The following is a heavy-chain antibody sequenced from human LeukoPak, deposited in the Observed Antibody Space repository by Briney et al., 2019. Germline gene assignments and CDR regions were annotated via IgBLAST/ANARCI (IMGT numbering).Heavy chain of an antibody. V-gene: IGHV1-69*01. J-gene: IGHJ4*02. CDR3: ARIAAAGKTPHPLPFDY. Sequence: ASVKVSCKASGGTFSSYAIRWVRQAPGQGLEWMGGIIPIFGTANYAQKFQGRVTITADESTSTAYMELSSLRSEDTAVYYCARIAAAGKTPHPLPFDYWGQGTLVTVSS. D-gene: IGHD6-13*01. CDR1: GGTFSSYA. CDR2: IIPIFGTA.